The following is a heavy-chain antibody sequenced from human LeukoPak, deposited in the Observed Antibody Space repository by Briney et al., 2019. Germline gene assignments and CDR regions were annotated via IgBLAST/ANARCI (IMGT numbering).Heavy chain of an antibody. V-gene: IGHV3-43*02. CDR1: GFTFHPFE. D-gene: IGHD1-26*01. CDR2: IKSDGGKT. CDR3: ATWAFYHGLDV. J-gene: IGHJ6*02. Sequence: GGSLRLSCAASGFTFHPFEMHWVRQPPGKGLEWVSLIKSDGGKTDYADSVRGRFTISRDNGKNSLYLQMNSLRSEDTALYYCATWAFYHGLDVWGQGTTVTVSS.